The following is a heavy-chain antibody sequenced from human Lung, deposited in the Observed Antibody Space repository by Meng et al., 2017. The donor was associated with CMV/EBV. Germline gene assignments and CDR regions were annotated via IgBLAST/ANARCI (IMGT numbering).Heavy chain of an antibody. Sequence: HVQLVESGAEGKKTGASVKVSCKASGFTFTGYYMHWLRQDPGKGLEWVGRITPSSGGTTYAQKFQGRVTMTRDTSISTAYMELSSLRSDDAAIYYCVRANLGSADYWGQGTLVTVSS. CDR3: VRANLGSADY. CDR1: GFTFTGYY. CDR2: ITPSSGGT. V-gene: IGHV1-2*06. D-gene: IGHD7-27*01. J-gene: IGHJ4*02.